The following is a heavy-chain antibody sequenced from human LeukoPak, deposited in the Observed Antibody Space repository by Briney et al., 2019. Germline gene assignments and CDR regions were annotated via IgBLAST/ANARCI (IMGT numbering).Heavy chain of an antibody. Sequence: GGSLRLSCAASGFTFSSYWMSWVRQAPGKGLEWVANIKQDGSEKYYVDSVKGRFTISRDNAKNSLYLQMNSLRAEDTAVYYCARDGLHYDILTGYYRMPPDYWGQGTLVTVSS. CDR3: ARDGLHYDILTGYYRMPPDY. D-gene: IGHD3-9*01. CDR2: IKQDGSEK. V-gene: IGHV3-7*01. CDR1: GFTFSSYW. J-gene: IGHJ4*02.